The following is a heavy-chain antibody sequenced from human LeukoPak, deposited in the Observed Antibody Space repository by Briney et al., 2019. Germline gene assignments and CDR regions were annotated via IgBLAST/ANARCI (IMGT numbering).Heavy chain of an antibody. V-gene: IGHV1-2*06. J-gene: IGHJ4*02. Sequence: GASVKVSCKASGYTFTSYYMHWVRQAPGQGLEWMGRINPNSGGTNYAQKFQGRVTMTRDTSISTAYMELSRLRSDDTAVYYCARGYYYDSSGYFDWGQGTLVTVSS. CDR2: INPNSGGT. D-gene: IGHD3-22*01. CDR1: GYTFTSYY. CDR3: ARGYYYDSSGYFD.